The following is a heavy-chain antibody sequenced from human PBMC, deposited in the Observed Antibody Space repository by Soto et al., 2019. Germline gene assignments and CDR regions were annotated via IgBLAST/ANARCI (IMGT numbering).Heavy chain of an antibody. CDR1: GGSISSYY. CDR2: IYTSGST. D-gene: IGHD3-16*02. J-gene: IGHJ4*02. V-gene: IGHV4-4*07. CDR3: ARDDPEGYVWGSYRYFPT. Sequence: SETLSLTCTVSGGSISSYYLSWIRQPAGKGLEWIGRIYTSGSTNYNPSLKSRVTMSVDTSKNQFSLKLSSVTAADTAVYYCARDDPEGYVWGSYRYFPTWGQGTLVTVYS.